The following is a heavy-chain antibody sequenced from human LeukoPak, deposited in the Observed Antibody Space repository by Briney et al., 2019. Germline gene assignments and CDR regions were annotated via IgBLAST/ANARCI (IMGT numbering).Heavy chain of an antibody. CDR2: SKHSGST. D-gene: IGHD1-26*01. J-gene: IGHJ4*02. V-gene: IGHV4-34*01. CDR1: GGSFTGYY. Sequence: SETLSLTCAVYGGSFTGYYWTWIRQPPGKGLEWIGESKHSGSTNYNPSLKSRVTISVDTSKNQFSLKLSSVTAADTAVYYCARTVGGSDERSFDYWDQGTLVTVSS. CDR3: ARTVGGSDERSFDY.